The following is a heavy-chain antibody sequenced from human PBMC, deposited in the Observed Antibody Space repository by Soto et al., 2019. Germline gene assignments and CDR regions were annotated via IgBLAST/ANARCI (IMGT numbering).Heavy chain of an antibody. J-gene: IGHJ6*03. CDR3: ARGPMEGAWYYYYMDV. CDR1: GGSFSGYY. D-gene: IGHD1-26*01. Sequence: QVQLQQWGAGLLKPSETLSLTCAVYGGSFSGYYWSWIRQPPGKGLEWIGEINHSGSTNYNPSLKSRVTISVDTYKNQFSLKMSSVTAADTAVYYCARGPMEGAWYYYYMDVWGKGTTVTVSS. CDR2: INHSGST. V-gene: IGHV4-34*01.